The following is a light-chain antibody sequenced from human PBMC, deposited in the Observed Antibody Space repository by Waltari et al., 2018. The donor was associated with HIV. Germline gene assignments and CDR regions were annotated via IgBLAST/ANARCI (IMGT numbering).Light chain of an antibody. V-gene: IGLV2-23*02. CDR3: CSYAGGNSYV. CDR2: EVN. Sequence: QSALTQPASVSASPGQSITISCTGTSSDVGNYNVVSWYRQFPDKAPQLLIFEVNKRPSGVSNRFSGSKSDNSASLTIAGLLADDEADYYCCSYAGGNSYVFGTGTKVTVL. J-gene: IGLJ1*01. CDR1: SSDVGNYNV.